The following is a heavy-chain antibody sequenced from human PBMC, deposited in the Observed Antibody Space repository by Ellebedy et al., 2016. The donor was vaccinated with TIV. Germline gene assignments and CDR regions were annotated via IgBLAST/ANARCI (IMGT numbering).Heavy chain of an antibody. Sequence: PGGSLRLSCAASGFTFSSYSMNWVRQAPGKGLAWVSSISSSSSYIYYADSLKGRFTISRDNAKNSLYLQMNSLRAEDTAVYYCARDRGSYYDILTGFFYLEEAYYFDYWGQGTLVTVSS. D-gene: IGHD3-9*01. V-gene: IGHV3-21*01. CDR1: GFTFSSYS. J-gene: IGHJ4*02. CDR3: ARDRGSYYDILTGFFYLEEAYYFDY. CDR2: ISSSSSYI.